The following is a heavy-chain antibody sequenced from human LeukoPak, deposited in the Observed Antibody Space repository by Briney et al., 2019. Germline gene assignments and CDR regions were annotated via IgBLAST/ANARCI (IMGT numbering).Heavy chain of an antibody. V-gene: IGHV1-24*01. CDR2: FDPEDGEP. CDR1: GYTLTELS. CDR3: ATAGLWLHYFDY. Sequence: ASVKVSCKVSGYTLTELSMHWVRQAPGKGLEWMGGFDPEDGEPIYAQKFQGRVTMTEDTSTDTAYMELSSLRSEDTAVYYCATAGLWLHYFDYWGQGTLVTVSS. D-gene: IGHD5-18*01. J-gene: IGHJ4*02.